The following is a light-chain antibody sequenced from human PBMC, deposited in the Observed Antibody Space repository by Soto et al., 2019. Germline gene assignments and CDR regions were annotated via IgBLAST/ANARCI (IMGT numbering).Light chain of an antibody. CDR1: GSDIGRYNY. Sequence: QSAGTHPDSVSGSPGQPITISCTGTGSDIGRYNYVSWYQQHPGKAPKLMIYEVSNRPSGVSNRLSGSKSGNTDSLTIARLQADDEADYYCSTYGGSGVFGTGTKVT. CDR2: EVS. J-gene: IGLJ1*01. CDR3: STYGGSGV. V-gene: IGLV2-14*01.